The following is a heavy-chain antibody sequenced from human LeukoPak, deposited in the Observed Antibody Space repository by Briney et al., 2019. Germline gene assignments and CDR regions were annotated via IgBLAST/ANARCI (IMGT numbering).Heavy chain of an antibody. D-gene: IGHD1-26*01. Sequence: SETLSLTCAVYGGSFSGYYWSWIRQPPGKGLEWIGYIYYSGSTNYNPSLKSRVTISVDTSKNQFSLKLSSVTAADTAVYYCARMVGISGSYNYYYYMDVWGKGTTITVSS. CDR2: IYYSGST. CDR1: GGSFSGYY. J-gene: IGHJ6*03. CDR3: ARMVGISGSYNYYYYMDV. V-gene: IGHV4-59*01.